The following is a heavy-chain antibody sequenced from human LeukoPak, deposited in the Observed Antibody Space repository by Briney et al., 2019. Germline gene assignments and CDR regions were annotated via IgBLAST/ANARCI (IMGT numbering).Heavy chain of an antibody. D-gene: IGHD2-15*01. CDR2: TYYRSRWYN. Sequence: SQTLSLTCAISGDSVPSNSAAWNWIRQSPSRGLEWLGRTYYRSRWYNDYAVSVKSRITINPDTSKNQFSLQLNSVTPEDTAVYYCARGGRYCSGGSCYYYYYMDVWGKGTTVTVSS. V-gene: IGHV6-1*01. CDR3: ARGGRYCSGGSCYYYYYMDV. J-gene: IGHJ6*03. CDR1: GDSVPSNSAA.